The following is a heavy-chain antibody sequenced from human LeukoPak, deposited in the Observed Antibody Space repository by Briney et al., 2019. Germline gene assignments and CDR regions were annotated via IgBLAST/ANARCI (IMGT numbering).Heavy chain of an antibody. CDR2: ISGSGDNT. Sequence: GGSLRLSCAASGFTFSSYAMSWVRQAPGKGLEWVSPISGSGDNTYYADSVKGRFTISRDNSKNTLYLQMNSLRAEDTAVYYCAKDSRSIAARYYFDYWGQGTLVTVSS. CDR3: AKDSRSIAARYYFDY. D-gene: IGHD6-6*01. CDR1: GFTFSSYA. V-gene: IGHV3-23*01. J-gene: IGHJ4*02.